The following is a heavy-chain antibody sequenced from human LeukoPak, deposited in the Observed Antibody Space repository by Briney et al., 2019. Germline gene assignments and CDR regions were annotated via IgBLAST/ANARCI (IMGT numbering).Heavy chain of an antibody. CDR1: GGSISSGGYY. Sequence: SQTLSLTCAVSGGSISSGGYYWSWIRQPAGKGLEWIGRIYTSGSTNYNPSLKSRVTISVDTSKNQFSLKLSSVTAADTAVYYCARSPTGEDFDLWGRGTLVTVSS. CDR3: ARSPTGEDFDL. CDR2: IYTSGST. D-gene: IGHD7-27*01. J-gene: IGHJ2*01. V-gene: IGHV4-61*02.